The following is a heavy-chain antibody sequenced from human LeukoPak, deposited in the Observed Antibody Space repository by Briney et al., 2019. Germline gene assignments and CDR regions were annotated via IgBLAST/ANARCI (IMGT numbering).Heavy chain of an antibody. CDR1: GYIFTTYS. D-gene: IGHD2-15*01. J-gene: IGHJ3*02. V-gene: IGHV5-51*01. CDR3: ARRSSGGGFDI. CDR2: ISPGDSDA. Sequence: GESLKISCKGSGYIFTTYSIVWVRPMHGKGLEWMGTISPGDSDARHSPSFQGQVTISADKSISFAYLQWSTLKASDTAMYYCARRSSGGGFDIWGQGTVVTVSS.